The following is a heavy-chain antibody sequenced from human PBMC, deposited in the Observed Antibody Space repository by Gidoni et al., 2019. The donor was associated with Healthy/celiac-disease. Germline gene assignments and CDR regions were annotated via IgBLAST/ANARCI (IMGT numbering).Heavy chain of an antibody. D-gene: IGHD4-17*01. Sequence: QVQLQASGPGLVKPSETLSLTCTLSGCSISSYYWSWIRQPPGKGLEWIGYIYYSGSTNYNPSLKSRVTISVDTSKNQFSLKLSSVTAADTAVYYCARYYGGLDYWGQGTLVTVSS. CDR3: ARYYGGLDY. J-gene: IGHJ4*02. CDR1: GCSISSYY. CDR2: IYYSGST. V-gene: IGHV4-59*01.